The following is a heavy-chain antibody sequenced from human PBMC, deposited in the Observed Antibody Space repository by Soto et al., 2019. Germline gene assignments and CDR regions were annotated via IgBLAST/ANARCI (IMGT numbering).Heavy chain of an antibody. V-gene: IGHV1-69*13. J-gene: IGHJ6*02. CDR2: IIPISGTT. Sequence: ASVKVSCKASGDVFRSYGINWVRQAPGQGLEWMGGIIPISGTTNYAQKFQGRVAITADESTDTVYMELSRLRSEDTAVYFCARVRCFNGLCHTADYEMDVWGQGTTVTVSS. D-gene: IGHD2-8*01. CDR3: ARVRCFNGLCHTADYEMDV. CDR1: GDVFRSYG.